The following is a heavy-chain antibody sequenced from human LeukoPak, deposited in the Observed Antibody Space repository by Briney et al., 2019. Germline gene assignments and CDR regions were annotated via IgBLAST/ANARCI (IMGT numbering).Heavy chain of an antibody. D-gene: IGHD3-9*01. CDR3: ARGLTYYGMDV. Sequence: GGSLRLSCAASGFTFSTYWMHWVRQAPGKGLVWVSRINSDGSSTSYADSVKGRFTISRDNAKNTLYLQMNSLRAEDTAVYYCARGLTYYGMDVWGQGITVTVSS. CDR2: INSDGSST. V-gene: IGHV3-74*01. CDR1: GFTFSTYW. J-gene: IGHJ6*02.